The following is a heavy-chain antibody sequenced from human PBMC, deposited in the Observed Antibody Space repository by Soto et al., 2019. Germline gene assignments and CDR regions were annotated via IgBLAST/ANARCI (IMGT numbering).Heavy chain of an antibody. V-gene: IGHV4-4*02. CDR2: IYHSGST. CDR3: SAHSGSTYVPLDY. D-gene: IGHD3-10*02. CDR1: RGSVSSTNW. Sequence: SETLSLTCAVSRGSVSSTNWWTWVRQSPGKGLEWIGEIYHSGSTNYNPSLKSRVTISVDKSKNQFSLKLTSVTAADTAVYYCSAHSGSTYVPLDYWGQGTLVTSPQ. J-gene: IGHJ4*02.